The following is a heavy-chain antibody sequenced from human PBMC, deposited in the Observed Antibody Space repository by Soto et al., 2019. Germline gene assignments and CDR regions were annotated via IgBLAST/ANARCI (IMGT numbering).Heavy chain of an antibody. J-gene: IGHJ3*02. CDR1: GGSISSYY. D-gene: IGHD6-19*01. CDR2: IYYSGST. Sequence: QVQLQESSPGLVKPSETLSLTCTVSGGSISSYYWSWIRQPPGKGLEWIGYIYYSGSTNHNPSLKSRVTIAVDTSKNQFSLKMSSVTAADTAVYYCARPNAVAGRGGDAFDIAGQGPMVTVSS. CDR3: ARPNAVAGRGGDAFDI. V-gene: IGHV4-59*08.